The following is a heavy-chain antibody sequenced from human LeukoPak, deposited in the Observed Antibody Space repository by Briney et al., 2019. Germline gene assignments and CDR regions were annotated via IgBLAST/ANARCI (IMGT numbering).Heavy chain of an antibody. D-gene: IGHD2-8*02. Sequence: GGSLTLSCAASGFIVSSDYISWVRQTPGKGLEWVSVIYSGGSTFYADSVKGRFTISRDNSKNTVYLQMNSLRGEDTAVFYCASGGKYCTGGACYGDWGQGTRVTVSS. CDR3: ASGGKYCTGGACYGD. V-gene: IGHV3-53*01. CDR2: IYSGGST. J-gene: IGHJ4*02. CDR1: GFIVSSDY.